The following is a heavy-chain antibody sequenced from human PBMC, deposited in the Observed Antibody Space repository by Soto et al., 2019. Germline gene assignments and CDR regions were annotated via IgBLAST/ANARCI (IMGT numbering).Heavy chain of an antibody. J-gene: IGHJ4*02. D-gene: IGHD5-18*01. CDR1: GDSVSSNSAA. Sequence: SPTLALTCAISGDSVSSNSAAWNWIRQSPSRGLEWLVRTYYRSKWYNDYAVPVKSRITINPDTSKNQFSLQLNSVTPEDTAVYYCARGPLQLWLNFFDYWGQGTLVTVSS. CDR2: TYYRSKWYN. CDR3: ARGPLQLWLNFFDY. V-gene: IGHV6-1*01.